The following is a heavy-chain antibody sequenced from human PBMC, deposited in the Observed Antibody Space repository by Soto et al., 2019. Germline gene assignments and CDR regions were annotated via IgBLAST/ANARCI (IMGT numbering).Heavy chain of an antibody. Sequence: QVQLVQSGAEVKKPGASVTVSCKTSGYTFSNYGINWVRQAPGQGLEWMGWISGYNGNTNYAQTVQCRVTMTTDTSTGTVYMELRSLKSYDTAIYYCSRFIMVGGWFDPNYYAGRDGWGQGTTVNVSS. CDR3: SRFIMVGGWFDPNYYAGRDG. CDR2: ISGYNGNT. J-gene: IGHJ6*01. D-gene: IGHD6-19*01. V-gene: IGHV1-18*01. CDR1: GYTFSNYG.